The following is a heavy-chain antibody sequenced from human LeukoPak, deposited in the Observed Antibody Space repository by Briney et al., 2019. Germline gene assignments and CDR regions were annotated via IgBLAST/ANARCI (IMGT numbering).Heavy chain of an antibody. CDR1: GFTFSSYS. D-gene: IGHD6-19*01. CDR3: AKPVYSRGWYASTFDC. V-gene: IGHV3-30*18. CDR2: ISYDGSQK. J-gene: IGHJ4*02. Sequence: GGSLRLSCVGSGFTFSSYSMNWVRQAPGKGLEWVAVISYDGSQKYYADSVKGRFTISRDNSNDTVYLQMNSLTAEDTAVYYCAKPVYSRGWYASTFDCWGQGTLVTVSS.